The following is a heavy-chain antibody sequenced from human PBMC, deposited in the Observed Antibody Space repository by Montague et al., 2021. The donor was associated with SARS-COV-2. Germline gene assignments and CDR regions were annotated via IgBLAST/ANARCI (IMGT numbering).Heavy chain of an antibody. Sequence: SETLSLTCAVYAWSFSDYSLTWIRQPPGKWLEWTGESNQRGSNYYNPFLESRVTISVDSSKNQFSMKRTSVTAADTAVYYCARGRQHINMVVVVVTGGEYYFDSWGKGTLVAVSS. CDR3: ARGRQHINMVVVVVTGGEYYFDS. D-gene: IGHD3-22*01. CDR1: AWSFSDYS. CDR2: SNQRGSN. V-gene: IGHV4-34*01. J-gene: IGHJ4*02.